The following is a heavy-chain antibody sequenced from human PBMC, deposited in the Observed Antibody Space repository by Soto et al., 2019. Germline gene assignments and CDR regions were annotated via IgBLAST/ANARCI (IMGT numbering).Heavy chain of an antibody. V-gene: IGHV2-5*02. Sequence: QITLKESGPTLVKPTQTLTLTCTFSGFSLTTRGVGVGWIRQPPGKALECLALIYWDDDKRYTPSLQSRLSITKDTSKNQVVLTITKVDPVDTATYYCAHIPNYYQYDCFDPWGQGTLVSVSS. J-gene: IGHJ5*02. D-gene: IGHD3-16*01. CDR2: IYWDDDK. CDR3: AHIPNYYQYDCFDP. CDR1: GFSLTTRGVG.